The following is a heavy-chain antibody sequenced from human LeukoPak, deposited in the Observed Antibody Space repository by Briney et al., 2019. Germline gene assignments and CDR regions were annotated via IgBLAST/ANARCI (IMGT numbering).Heavy chain of an antibody. J-gene: IGHJ6*03. Sequence: GASVNVSCKASGYPFIAFYIHWVRQAPGQGLEWMGWINPNNGPTHYAQNFQGRVTMTRDTSVSTVYMELTGLTSDDTAIYYCARRAGAVSGPSYYSYYYYLDVGGKGTTVTVSS. V-gene: IGHV1-2*02. CDR2: INPNNGPT. CDR3: ARRAGAVSGPSYYSYYYYLDV. CDR1: GYPFIAFY. D-gene: IGHD6-19*01.